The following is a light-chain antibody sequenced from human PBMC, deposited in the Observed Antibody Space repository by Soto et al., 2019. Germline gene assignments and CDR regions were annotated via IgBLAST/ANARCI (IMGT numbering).Light chain of an antibody. CDR3: QQYNSYSRT. V-gene: IGKV1-33*01. CDR2: DAS. J-gene: IGKJ1*01. Sequence: DIQLTQSPSSLSASVGDRVTITCQASQDISIYLNWYQKKAGGAPNLLIYDASKLKTGVPSRFSGSGSGTEFTLTISSLQPDDFATYYCQQYNSYSRTFGQGTKVDIK. CDR1: QDISIY.